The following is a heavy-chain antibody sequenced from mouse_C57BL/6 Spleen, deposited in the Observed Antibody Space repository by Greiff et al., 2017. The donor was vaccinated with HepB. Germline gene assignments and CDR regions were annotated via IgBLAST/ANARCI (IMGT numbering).Heavy chain of an antibody. V-gene: IGHV1-82*01. CDR3: ARYDGYPFAY. CDR2: IYPGDGDT. Sequence: VQLQQSGPELVKPGASVKISCKASGYAFSSSWMNWVKQRPGKGLEWIGRIYPGDGDTNYNGKFKGKATLTADKSSSTAYMQLSSLTSEDSAVYFCARYDGYPFAYWGKGTLVTVSA. J-gene: IGHJ3*01. CDR1: GYAFSSSW. D-gene: IGHD2-3*01.